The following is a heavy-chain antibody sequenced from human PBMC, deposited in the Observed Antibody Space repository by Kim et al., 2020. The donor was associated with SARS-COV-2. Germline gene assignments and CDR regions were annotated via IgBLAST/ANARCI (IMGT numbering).Heavy chain of an antibody. V-gene: IGHV3-11*01. J-gene: IGHJ1*01. CDR1: GFIFSDYY. D-gene: IGHD2-21*01. CDR2: ISSSGTTM. CDR3: ARSRRGDCDHYSSAEYF. Sequence: GWSLRLSCAASGFIFSDYYMSWIRQAPGKGLEWISYISSSGTTMYYADSVKGRFTISRDNAKNSLYLQMNSLTAEDTAIYYCARSRRGDCDHYSSAEYF.